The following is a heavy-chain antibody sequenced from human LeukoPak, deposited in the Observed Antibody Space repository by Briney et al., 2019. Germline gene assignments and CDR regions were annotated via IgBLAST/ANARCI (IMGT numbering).Heavy chain of an antibody. Sequence: GGSLRLSCAASGFTFSSYWMNWARQAPGKGLEWVASINHNGNVNYYVDSVKGRFTISRDNAKNSLYLQMSNLRAEDTAVYFCARGGGLDVWGQGATVTVSS. J-gene: IGHJ6*02. CDR2: INHNGNVN. D-gene: IGHD3-16*01. V-gene: IGHV3-7*03. CDR3: ARGGGLDV. CDR1: GFTFSSYW.